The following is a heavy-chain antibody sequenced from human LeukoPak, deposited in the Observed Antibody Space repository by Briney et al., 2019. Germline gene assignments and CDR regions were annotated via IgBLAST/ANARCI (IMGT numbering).Heavy chain of an antibody. Sequence: ASVKVSCKASGYTFTSYDINWVRQATGQGLEWTGWMNPNSGNTGYAQKFQGRVTMTRNTSISTAYMELSSLRSEDTAVYYCARGGAAAGTGNWFDPWGQGTLVTVSS. D-gene: IGHD6-13*01. V-gene: IGHV1-8*01. CDR1: GYTFTSYD. J-gene: IGHJ5*02. CDR2: MNPNSGNT. CDR3: ARGGAAAGTGNWFDP.